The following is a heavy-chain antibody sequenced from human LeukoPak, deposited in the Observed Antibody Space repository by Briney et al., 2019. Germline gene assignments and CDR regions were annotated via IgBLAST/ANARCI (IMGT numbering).Heavy chain of an antibody. CDR2: ISSSGSTI. Sequence: GGSLRLSCAASGFTFSDYYMSWLRQAPGKGLEWVSYISSSGSTIYYADSVKGRFTISRDNAKNSLYLQMNSLRAEDTAVYYCARGEGTMIVVVTPFDYWGQGTLVTVSS. J-gene: IGHJ4*02. V-gene: IGHV3-11*01. D-gene: IGHD3-22*01. CDR3: ARGEGTMIVVVTPFDY. CDR1: GFTFSDYY.